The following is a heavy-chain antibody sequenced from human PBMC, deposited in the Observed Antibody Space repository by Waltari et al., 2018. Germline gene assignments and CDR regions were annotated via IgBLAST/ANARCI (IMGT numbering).Heavy chain of an antibody. CDR2: IYSGGST. V-gene: IGHV3-23*03. J-gene: IGHJ2*01. CDR3: AKDVRYFDL. CDR1: GFTFSSYA. Sequence: EVQLLESGGGLVQPGGSLRLSCAASGFTFSSYAMSWVHQAPGKGLEWVSVIYSGGSTYYADSVKGRFTISRDNSKNTLYLQMNSLRAEDTAVYYCAKDVRYFDLWGRGTLVTVSS.